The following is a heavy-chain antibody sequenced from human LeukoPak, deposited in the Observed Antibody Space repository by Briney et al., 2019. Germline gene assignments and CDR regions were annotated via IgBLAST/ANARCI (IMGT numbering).Heavy chain of an antibody. Sequence: SETLSLTCALYGGSFSGYYWSWIRQPPGKGLEWIGEINHSGSTNYNPSLKSRVTISVDTFKNQFSLKLSSVTAADTAVYYCAREGGPYRPLDYSGQGTLVTVSS. CDR1: GGSFSGYY. J-gene: IGHJ4*02. CDR2: INHSGST. CDR3: AREGGPYRPLDY. V-gene: IGHV4-34*01.